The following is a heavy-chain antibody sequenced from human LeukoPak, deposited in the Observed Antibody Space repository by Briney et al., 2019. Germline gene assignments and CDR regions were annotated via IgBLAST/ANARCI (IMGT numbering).Heavy chain of an antibody. D-gene: IGHD4-23*01. CDR1: GDSFSYFY. CDR2: IYNSGST. Sequence: PSETLSLTCTVSGDSFSYFYWSWIRQPPGKGLEWIGYIYNSGSTSYNPSLKSRVTISLDTSQNQFSLKLSSLTAADTAVYYCASRNYGGHSPPHFDYWGQGTLVTVSS. J-gene: IGHJ4*02. V-gene: IGHV4-59*01. CDR3: ASRNYGGHSPPHFDY.